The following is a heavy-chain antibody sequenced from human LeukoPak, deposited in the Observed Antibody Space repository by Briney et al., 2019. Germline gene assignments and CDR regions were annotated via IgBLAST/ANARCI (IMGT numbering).Heavy chain of an antibody. J-gene: IGHJ4*02. CDR2: ISGSGGST. V-gene: IGHV3-23*01. CDR3: ARVRYNSGYIFDY. D-gene: IGHD5-18*01. Sequence: PGGSLRLSCAASGFTFSSYAMSWVRQAPGKGLEWVSAISGSGGSTYYADSVKGRFTISRDNSKNTLYLQMNSLRAEDTAVYYCARVRYNSGYIFDYWGQGTLVTVSS. CDR1: GFTFSSYA.